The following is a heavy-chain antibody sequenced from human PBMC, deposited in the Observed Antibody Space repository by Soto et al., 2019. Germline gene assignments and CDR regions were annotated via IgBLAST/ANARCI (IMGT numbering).Heavy chain of an antibody. CDR1: GGSISSYY. CDR3: ARSITTVNAFDI. Sequence: SETLSLTCTVSGGSISSYYWSWIRQPPGKGLEWIGYIYYSGSTNYNPSLKSRVTISVDTSKNQFSLMMRSVTAADTAVYYCARSITTVNAFDIWGQGTMVTVSS. J-gene: IGHJ3*02. V-gene: IGHV4-59*01. D-gene: IGHD4-17*01. CDR2: IYYSGST.